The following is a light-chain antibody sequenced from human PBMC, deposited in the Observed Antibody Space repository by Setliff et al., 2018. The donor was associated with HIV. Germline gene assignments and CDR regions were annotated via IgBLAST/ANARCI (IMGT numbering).Light chain of an antibody. Sequence: QSALAQPASVSGSPGQSITISCTGTSSDVGGYNYVSWYQQHPGKAPKLMIYDVSNRPSGVSNRFSGSKSGNTASLIISGLQPEDEADYYCSSYTNTPLYVFGTGTK. V-gene: IGLV2-14*03. CDR3: SSYTNTPLYV. J-gene: IGLJ1*01. CDR2: DVS. CDR1: SSDVGGYNY.